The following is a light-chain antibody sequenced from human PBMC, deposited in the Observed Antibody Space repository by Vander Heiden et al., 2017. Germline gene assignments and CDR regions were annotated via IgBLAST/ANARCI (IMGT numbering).Light chain of an antibody. J-gene: IGKJ4*01. CDR2: AAS. CDR3: QQYYSYPPT. V-gene: IGKV1-8*01. CDR1: QDISSY. Sequence: AIRMTQSPSLFPASTGDRVTNTCRASQDISSYLAWYQQKPGKAPKLLIYAASTLQSGVPSRFSGSGSGTDFTLTISCLQSEDFATYYCQQYYSYPPTFGGGTKVEIK.